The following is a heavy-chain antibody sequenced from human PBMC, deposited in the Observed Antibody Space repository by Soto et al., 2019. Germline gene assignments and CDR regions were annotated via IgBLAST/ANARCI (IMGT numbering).Heavy chain of an antibody. V-gene: IGHV4-59*01. J-gene: IGHJ6*02. Sequence: SETLSLTCTVSGGSISSYYWSWIRQPPGKGLEWIGYIYYSGSTNYNPSLKSRVTISVDTSKNQFSLKLSSVTAADTAVYYCARQIRTGYGPEYYYYYGMDVWGQGTTVTVSS. CDR3: ARQIRTGYGPEYYYYYGMDV. CDR2: IYYSGST. D-gene: IGHD5-18*01. CDR1: GGSISSYY.